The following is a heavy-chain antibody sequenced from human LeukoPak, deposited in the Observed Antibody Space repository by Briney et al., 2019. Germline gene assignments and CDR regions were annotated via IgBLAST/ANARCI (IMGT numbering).Heavy chain of an antibody. CDR2: IHYSGTT. CDR1: GGSINTYY. D-gene: IGHD1-26*01. Sequence: TSETLSLTCTVSGGSINTYYWSWIRQPPGKGLEWIGYIHYSGTTNYNPSLKSRLTLSVDTSNNQFSLRLGSVTAADTAVYYCARSLGATRYNLKYYFFYGLDVWGQGTTVNVSS. J-gene: IGHJ6*02. CDR3: ARSLGATRYNLKYYFFYGLDV. V-gene: IGHV4-59*01.